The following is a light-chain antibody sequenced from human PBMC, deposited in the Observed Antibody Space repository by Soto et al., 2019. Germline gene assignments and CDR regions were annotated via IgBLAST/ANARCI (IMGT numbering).Light chain of an antibody. J-gene: IGKJ1*01. CDR3: QHFNSYPWT. Sequence: DIQMTQSPSSPSASVGDRVTITCQASQDITIYLSWYQHKPGKAPKVLIYGASNLETGVPSRFSGSGSGTDFTFTISSLQPEDIATYYCQHFNSYPWTFGQGTKVEIK. CDR1: QDITIY. CDR2: GAS. V-gene: IGKV1-33*01.